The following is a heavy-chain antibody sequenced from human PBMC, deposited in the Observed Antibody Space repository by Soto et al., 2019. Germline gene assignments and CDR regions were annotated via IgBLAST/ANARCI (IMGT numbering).Heavy chain of an antibody. D-gene: IGHD3-10*01. CDR2: ISKSGDST. CDR1: GVTFTSYA. J-gene: IGHJ4*02. V-gene: IGHV3-23*01. CDR3: AKGSFGVDD. Sequence: EVQLLESGGGLVQPGGSLRLSCAASGVTFTSYAMTWVRQVPGEGLQWVSSISKSGDSTYYADSVKGRFTTSRDNSKNTLYLQMNRLRAEDTAIYYCAKGSFGVDDWGQGTLVTVSS.